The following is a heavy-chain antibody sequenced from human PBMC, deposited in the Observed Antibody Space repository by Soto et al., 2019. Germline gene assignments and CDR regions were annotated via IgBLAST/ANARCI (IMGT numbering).Heavy chain of an antibody. CDR1: GGSVNSHA. Sequence: QVQLEQSGAEVKKAGSSVKVSCKAFGGSVNSHAISWVRQAPGQGLEWMGGIIPMFGTPTYAQRFQAGVTISADESTSTVYLDLSSLRSEDTAMYYCASSRTVADFNAYGGNYHGFDIWGQGTMVTVSS. CDR2: IIPMFGTP. CDR3: ASSRTVADFNAYGGNYHGFDI. J-gene: IGHJ3*02. D-gene: IGHD4-17*01. V-gene: IGHV1-69*01.